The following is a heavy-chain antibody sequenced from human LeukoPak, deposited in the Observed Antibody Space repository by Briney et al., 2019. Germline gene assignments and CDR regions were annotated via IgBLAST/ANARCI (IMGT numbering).Heavy chain of an antibody. Sequence: SETLSLTCTVSGGSISSYYWSWIRQPPGKGLEWIGYIYYSGSTNYNPSLKSRVAISVDTSKNQFSLKLSSVTAADTAVYYCARVIGYSGYDAFDYWGQGTLVTVSS. V-gene: IGHV4-59*01. J-gene: IGHJ4*02. D-gene: IGHD5-12*01. CDR1: GGSISSYY. CDR3: ARVIGYSGYDAFDY. CDR2: IYYSGST.